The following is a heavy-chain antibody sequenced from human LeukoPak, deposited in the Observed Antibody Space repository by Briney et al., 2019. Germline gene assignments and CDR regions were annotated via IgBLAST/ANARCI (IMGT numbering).Heavy chain of an antibody. V-gene: IGHV1-18*01. D-gene: IGHD3-9*01. CDR2: ISAYNGNT. J-gene: IGHJ3*02. Sequence: GASVKVSCKASGYTFTSYGISWVRQAPGQGLEWMGWISAYNGNTNYAQKLQGRVTMTTDTSTSTAYMELRSLRSDDTAVYYCARSATVLRYFDWSSGDAFDIWGQGTMVTVSS. CDR3: ARSATVLRYFDWSSGDAFDI. CDR1: GYTFTSYG.